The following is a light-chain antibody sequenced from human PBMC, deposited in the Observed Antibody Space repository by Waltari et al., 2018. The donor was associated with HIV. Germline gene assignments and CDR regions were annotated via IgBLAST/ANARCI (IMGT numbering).Light chain of an antibody. Sequence: QSALTQTASVSGSPGQSITISCTGTSSDVGGYDHVSWYQQHPGKAPKLLIYDVYNRPSGVSQRFSGSKSGNTASLTFSGLQAEDEADYFCSSYTSSNTLVFGGGTKVTVL. CDR1: SSDVGGYDH. V-gene: IGLV2-14*03. CDR3: SSYTSSNTLV. CDR2: DVY. J-gene: IGLJ2*01.